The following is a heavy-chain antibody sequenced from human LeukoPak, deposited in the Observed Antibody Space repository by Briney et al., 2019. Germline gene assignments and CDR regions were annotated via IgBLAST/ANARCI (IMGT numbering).Heavy chain of an antibody. J-gene: IGHJ4*02. D-gene: IGHD5-12*01. CDR2: ISYDGSNK. CDR3: ARVGYSGYDLDWIRIDY. Sequence: PGRSLRLSCAASGFTFSSYAMHWVRQAPGKGLEWVAVISYDGSNKYYADSVKGRFTISRDNSKNTLYLQMNSLRAEDTAVYYCARVGYSGYDLDWIRIDYWGQGTLVTVSS. V-gene: IGHV3-30-3*01. CDR1: GFTFSSYA.